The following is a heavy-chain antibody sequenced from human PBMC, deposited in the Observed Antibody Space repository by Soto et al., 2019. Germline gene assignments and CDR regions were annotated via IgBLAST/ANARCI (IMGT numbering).Heavy chain of an antibody. CDR1: GGSISSYY. CDR3: ARGVTRTTEGRGFDP. Sequence: SETLSLTCTVSGGSISSYYWSWIRQPPGKGLEWIGYIYYSGSTNYNPSLKSRVTISVDTSKNQFSLKLSSVTAADTAVYYCARGVTRTTEGRGFDPWGQGTLVTVSS. J-gene: IGHJ5*02. CDR2: IYYSGST. D-gene: IGHD1-7*01. V-gene: IGHV4-59*08.